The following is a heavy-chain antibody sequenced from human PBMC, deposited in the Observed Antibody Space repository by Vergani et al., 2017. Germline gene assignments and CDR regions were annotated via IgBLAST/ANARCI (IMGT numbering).Heavy chain of an antibody. Sequence: QVQLVQSGAEVKKPGSSVKVSCKASGGTFSSYAISWVRQAPGQGLEWMGVINPLGGSPTYAPQLQGRVTLTRDTSANTVYMEVSSLRSEDTAVYFCATSRLRSFEYWGQGALVTVSS. V-gene: IGHV1-69*10. CDR3: ATSRLRSFEY. D-gene: IGHD4-17*01. CDR1: GGTFSSYA. J-gene: IGHJ4*02. CDR2: INPLGGSP.